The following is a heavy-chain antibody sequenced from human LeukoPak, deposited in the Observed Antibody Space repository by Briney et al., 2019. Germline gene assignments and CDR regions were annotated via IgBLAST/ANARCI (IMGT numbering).Heavy chain of an antibody. CDR2: ISSSISI. D-gene: IGHD1-26*01. J-gene: IGHJ4*02. Sequence: PWGSLRLSCAASGFTFSSYNMNWVRQAPGKGLEWVSSISSSISIYYADSVKGRFTISRDNSKNSLYLQMNSLRAEDTAMYYCARDQKHVGATGNKALDYWGQGTLVTVSS. V-gene: IGHV3-21*01. CDR1: GFTFSSYN. CDR3: ARDQKHVGATGNKALDY.